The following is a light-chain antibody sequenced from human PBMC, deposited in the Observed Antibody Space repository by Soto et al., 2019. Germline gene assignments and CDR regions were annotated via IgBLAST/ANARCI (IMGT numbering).Light chain of an antibody. Sequence: SYELTQAPSVSVAPGQTATIPCGGKDVGMKSVHWYQQQPGQAPVVFVFDGGARPSGIPDRVSGSTSGSAATLTISRVEAGDEADYFCQVWDSPSDHDVFGTGTKVTVL. J-gene: IGLJ1*01. CDR2: DGG. CDR1: DVGMKS. V-gene: IGLV3-21*02. CDR3: QVWDSPSDHDV.